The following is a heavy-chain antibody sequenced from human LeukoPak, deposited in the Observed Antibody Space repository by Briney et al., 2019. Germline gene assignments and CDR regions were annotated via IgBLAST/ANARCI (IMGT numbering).Heavy chain of an antibody. Sequence: GGSLRLSCAASGFTFSSYDMNWVRQAPGRGLEWVSSISRSSTYIYYADSVKGRFTISRDNAKNSLYLQMNSLRAEDTAVYHCVREGGHDYGGQGTLVTVSS. V-gene: IGHV3-21*01. J-gene: IGHJ4*02. CDR3: VREGGHDY. CDR2: ISRSSTYI. CDR1: GFTFSSYD. D-gene: IGHD2-15*01.